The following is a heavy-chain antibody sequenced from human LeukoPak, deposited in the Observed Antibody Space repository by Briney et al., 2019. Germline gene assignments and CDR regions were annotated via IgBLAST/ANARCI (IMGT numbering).Heavy chain of an antibody. CDR2: IHASGYT. Sequence: GGALRLSCAASGFALSIYAMNWVRQAPGKGLEWVSSIHASGYTYLPDSVKGRFTISKDNAKTTLYLEMDSLRAEDTAIYYCAKGPGSDFWSGSYPFDYWGQGALVSVSS. CDR3: AKGPGSDFWSGSYPFDY. J-gene: IGHJ4*02. CDR1: GFALSIYA. D-gene: IGHD3-3*01. V-gene: IGHV3-23*01.